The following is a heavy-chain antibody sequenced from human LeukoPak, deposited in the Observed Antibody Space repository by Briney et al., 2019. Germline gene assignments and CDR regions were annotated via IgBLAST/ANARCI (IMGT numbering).Heavy chain of an antibody. CDR2: IYYSGST. J-gene: IGHJ4*02. CDR3: ARGGTIAAAGTY. CDR1: GGSISSSSYY. Sequence: SETLSPTCTVSGGSISSSSYYWGWIRQPPGKGLEWIGSIYYSGSTYYNPSLKSRVTISVDTSKNQFSLKLSSVTAADTAVYYCARGGTIAAAGTYWGQGTLVTVSS. D-gene: IGHD6-13*01. V-gene: IGHV4-39*07.